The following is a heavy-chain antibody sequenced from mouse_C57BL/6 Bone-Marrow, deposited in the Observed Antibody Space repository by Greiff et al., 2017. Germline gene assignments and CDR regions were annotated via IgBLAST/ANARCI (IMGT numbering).Heavy chain of an antibody. CDR1: GFTFSDYG. CDR2: ISSGSSTI. V-gene: IGHV5-17*01. Sequence: EVKLMESGGGLVKPGGSLKLSCAASGFTFSDYGMHWVRQAPEKGLEWVAYISSGSSTIYYADTVKGRFTIPRDNAKNTMFLQMTSLRSEDTAMYYCARLGDSPFAYWGQGTLVTVSA. CDR3: ARLGDSPFAY. J-gene: IGHJ3*01. D-gene: IGHD3-3*01.